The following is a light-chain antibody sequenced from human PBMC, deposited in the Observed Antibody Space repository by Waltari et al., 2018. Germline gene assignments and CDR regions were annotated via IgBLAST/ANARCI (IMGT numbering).Light chain of an antibody. CDR1: QSVNSW. CDR2: KAS. CDR3: QQYNRYST. V-gene: IGKV1-5*03. Sequence: DIQMTQSPSTLSASVGDRVAITCRASQSVNSWCAWYQQKPGKAPKFLIYKASILESGVPSRFSGSGSGTEFTLTISNLQPDDFATYYCQQYNRYSTFGQGTKVELK. J-gene: IGKJ1*01.